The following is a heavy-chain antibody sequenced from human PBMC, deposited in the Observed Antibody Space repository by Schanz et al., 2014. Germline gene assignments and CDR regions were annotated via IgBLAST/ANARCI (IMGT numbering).Heavy chain of an antibody. D-gene: IGHD3-10*01. V-gene: IGHV1-8*01. J-gene: IGHJ6*03. CDR3: ARVSMEFERGKSYYYYMDV. CDR1: GYTFTSHG. Sequence: QVQLIQSGAEVKKPGASVKVSCKASGYTFTSHGISWVRQAPGQGLEWMGWMNPDSGNTGYAQKFQGRVTMTRDTLASTAYMELSSLTSEDTAVYYCARVSMEFERGKSYYYYMDVWGRGTTVTVSS. CDR2: MNPDSGNT.